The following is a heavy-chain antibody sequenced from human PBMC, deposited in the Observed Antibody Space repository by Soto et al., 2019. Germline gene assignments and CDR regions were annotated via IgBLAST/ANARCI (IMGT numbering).Heavy chain of an antibody. Sequence: SETLSLTCAVYGGSFSGYYWSWIRQPPGKGLEWIGEINHSGSTNYNPSLKGRVTISVDTSKNQFSLKLSSVTAADTAVYYCARGGMGYMKQGLVRSHYGMDVWGQGTTVTVS. CDR1: GGSFSGYY. V-gene: IGHV4-34*01. D-gene: IGHD6-19*01. CDR3: ARGGMGYMKQGLVRSHYGMDV. CDR2: INHSGST. J-gene: IGHJ6*02.